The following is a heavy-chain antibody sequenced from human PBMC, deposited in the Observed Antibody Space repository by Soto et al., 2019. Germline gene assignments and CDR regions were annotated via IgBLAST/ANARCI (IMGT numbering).Heavy chain of an antibody. J-gene: IGHJ6*02. Sequence: SETLSLTCTVSGGSISSSSYYWGWIRQPPGKGLEWIGSIYYSGSTYYNPSLKSRVTISVDTSKNQFSLKLSSVTAADAAVYYCARRITIFGVVTLYYYGMDVWGQGTTVTVSS. D-gene: IGHD3-3*01. V-gene: IGHV4-39*01. CDR3: ARRITIFGVVTLYYYGMDV. CDR1: GGSISSSSYY. CDR2: IYYSGST.